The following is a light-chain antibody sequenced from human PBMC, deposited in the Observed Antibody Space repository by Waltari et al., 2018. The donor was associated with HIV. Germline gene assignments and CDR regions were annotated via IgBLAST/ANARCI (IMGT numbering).Light chain of an antibody. V-gene: IGKV1-17*01. CDR1: QDISVD. CDR2: GAS. J-gene: IGKJ2*01. Sequence: QMTESPFSLSASVGARVTITCRGSQDISVDLGWKQKKPGQAPNRLIYGASNQESEVPSRLSGSRSGTEFTITINGLQAEDVATYYCLQQYTYPRTIGQGTQLDIK. CDR3: LQQYTYPRT.